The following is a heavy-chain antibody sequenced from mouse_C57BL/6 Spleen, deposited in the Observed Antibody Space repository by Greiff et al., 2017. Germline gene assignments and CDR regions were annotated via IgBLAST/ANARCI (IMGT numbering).Heavy chain of an antibody. CDR2: ISGGGGNT. CDR1: GFTFSSYT. Sequence: EVQGVESGGGLVKPGGSLKLSCAASGFTFSSYTMSWVRQTPEKRLEWVATISGGGGNTYYPDSVKGRFTISRDNAKNTLYLQMSSLRSEDTALYYCARRGGNYAGGAMDYWGQGTSVTVSS. D-gene: IGHD2-1*01. CDR3: ARRGGNYAGGAMDY. V-gene: IGHV5-9*01. J-gene: IGHJ4*01.